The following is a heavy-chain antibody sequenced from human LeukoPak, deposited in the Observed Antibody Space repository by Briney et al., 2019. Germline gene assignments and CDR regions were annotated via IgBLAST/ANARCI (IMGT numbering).Heavy chain of an antibody. CDR1: GFTVSSNY. J-gene: IGHJ4*02. CDR3: ARANVELRYFDWLLQHFDY. D-gene: IGHD3-9*01. CDR2: IYSGGST. V-gene: IGHV3-66*01. Sequence: PGGSLRLSCAASGFTVSSNYMSWVRQAPGKGLEWVSVIYSGGSTYYADSVKGRFTISRDNSKNTLYLQMNSLRAEDTAVYYCARANVELRYFDWLLQHFDYWGQGTLVTVSS.